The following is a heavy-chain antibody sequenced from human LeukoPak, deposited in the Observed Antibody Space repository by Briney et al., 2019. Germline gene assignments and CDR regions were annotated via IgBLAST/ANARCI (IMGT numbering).Heavy chain of an antibody. D-gene: IGHD6-13*01. Sequence: SGPALVKPTPALTLTCTFSGFSLSTSGMYVSWIRQPPGKALEWLARIGWDDDKYYSTSLKTRLTISKDTSKNQVVLTMTNMDPVDTATYYCAHELGYYYYMDVWGKGTTVTVSS. V-gene: IGHV2-70*11. J-gene: IGHJ6*03. CDR3: AHELGYYYYMDV. CDR1: GFSLSTSGMY. CDR2: IGWDDDK.